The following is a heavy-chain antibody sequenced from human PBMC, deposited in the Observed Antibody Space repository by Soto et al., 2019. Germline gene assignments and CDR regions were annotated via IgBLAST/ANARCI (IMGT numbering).Heavy chain of an antibody. D-gene: IGHD3-10*01. J-gene: IGHJ4*02. V-gene: IGHV3-15*07. CDR2: IKSKTDGGTT. CDR3: TTLIGYYYGSGSYSPRDY. CDR1: GFTFSNAW. Sequence: EVQLVESGGGLVQPGGSLRLSCAASGFTFSNAWMNWVRQAPGKGLEWVGRIKSKTDGGTTDYAAPVKGRFTISRDDSKNTLYLQMNSLKTEDTAVYYCTTLIGYYYGSGSYSPRDYWGQGTLVTVSS.